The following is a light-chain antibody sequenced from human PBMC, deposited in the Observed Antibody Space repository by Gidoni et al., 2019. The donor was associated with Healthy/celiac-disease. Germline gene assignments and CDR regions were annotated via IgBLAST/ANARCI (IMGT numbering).Light chain of an antibody. CDR1: SSDVRGYNY. CDR2: DVS. J-gene: IGLJ1*01. CDR3: SSYTSSSTLGV. V-gene: IGLV2-14*01. Sequence: QSALTQTAPVSGSPGQSITIFCTGTSSDVRGYNYVSWYQQHPGKPPKLMDYDVSNRPSGVSNRFSGTKSGNTAALTSSGLQAEDEADYYCSSYTSSSTLGVFGTGTKVTVL.